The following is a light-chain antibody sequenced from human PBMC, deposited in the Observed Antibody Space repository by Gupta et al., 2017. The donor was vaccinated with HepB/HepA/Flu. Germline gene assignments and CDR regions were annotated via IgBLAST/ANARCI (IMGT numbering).Light chain of an antibody. J-gene: IGKJ4*01. CDR3: QQLNTFPRVT. V-gene: IGKV1-9*01. Sequence: DIQLTQSPSVLSASVGDRVTITCRASQGISSYLAWYQQKPGKAPNLLIYGASTLQSGIPSRFSGSGSGTECTRTISSLQTEDFATYYCQQLNTFPRVTFGGGTKVEIK. CDR1: QGISSY. CDR2: GAS.